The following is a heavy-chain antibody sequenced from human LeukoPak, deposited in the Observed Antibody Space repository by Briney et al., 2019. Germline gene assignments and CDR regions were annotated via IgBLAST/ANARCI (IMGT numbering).Heavy chain of an antibody. D-gene: IGHD1-14*01. CDR2: VSDGGST. Sequence: SETLFLTCSVSGGSITSYYWSWIRQPPGKGLEWIGHVSDGGSTNYSPSLKSRVSISVDTSKNQFSLKLNSVTAADTAVYFCARASTTFDDWGQGTLVTVS. V-gene: IGHV4-59*01. CDR3: ARASTTFDD. CDR1: GGSITSYY. J-gene: IGHJ4*02.